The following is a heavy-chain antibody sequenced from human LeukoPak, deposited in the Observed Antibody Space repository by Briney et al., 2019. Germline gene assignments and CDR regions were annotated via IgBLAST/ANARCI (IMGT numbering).Heavy chain of an antibody. CDR3: ARGSTIFGS. CDR2: IYHSGST. D-gene: IGHD3-3*01. J-gene: IGHJ4*02. CDR1: GGSISSSNW. Sequence: PSETLSLTCAVSGGSISSSNWWSWVRPPPGKGLEWIGEIYHSGSTNYNPSLKSRITISLDTSKNQFSLRLTSVTAADTAVYYCARGSTIFGSWGQGTLVTVSS. V-gene: IGHV4-4*02.